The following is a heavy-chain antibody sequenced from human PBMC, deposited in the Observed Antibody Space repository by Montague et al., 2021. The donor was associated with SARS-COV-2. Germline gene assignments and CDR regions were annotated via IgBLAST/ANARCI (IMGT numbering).Heavy chain of an antibody. D-gene: IGHD3-10*01. CDR1: GGSISSGSYY. J-gene: IGHJ6*02. CDR2: IYTSGST. Sequence: TLSLICTVSGGSISSGSYYWSWIRQPAGKGLEWIGRIYTSGSTNYNTSLKSRVTISVDTSKNQFSLKLSSVTAADTAVYYCARVGVGTMVRGVIPAYYYYGMDVWGQGTTVTVSS. CDR3: ARVGVGTMVRGVIPAYYYYGMDV. V-gene: IGHV4-61*02.